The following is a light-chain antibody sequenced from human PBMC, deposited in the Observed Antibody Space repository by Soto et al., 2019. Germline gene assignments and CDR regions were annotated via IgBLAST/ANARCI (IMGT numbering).Light chain of an antibody. CDR1: RSLSSSY. CDR2: GAS. Sequence: EIVLTQSPGTLSLSPGERATLSCRASRSLSSSYLAWYQHKPGQAPRLLIYGASTRATGVPDRFSGGGSGTDFTLSINRLEPEDFAVYYCQLYGISPHFGQGTRLEIK. J-gene: IGKJ5*01. V-gene: IGKV3-20*01. CDR3: QLYGISPH.